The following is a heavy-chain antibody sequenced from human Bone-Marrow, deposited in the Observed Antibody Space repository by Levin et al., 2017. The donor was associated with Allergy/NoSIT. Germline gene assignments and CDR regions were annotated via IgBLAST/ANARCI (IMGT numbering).Heavy chain of an antibody. D-gene: IGHD3-10*01. CDR1: GGSISSYY. V-gene: IGHV4-59*01. CDR2: IYYSGST. Sequence: GSLRLSCTVSGGSISSYYWSWIRQPPGKGLEWIGYIYYSGSTNYNPSLKSRVTISVDTSKNQFSLKLSSVTAADTAVYYCARDLIYYGSGSYRYFDYWGQGTLVTVSS. CDR3: ARDLIYYGSGSYRYFDY. J-gene: IGHJ4*02.